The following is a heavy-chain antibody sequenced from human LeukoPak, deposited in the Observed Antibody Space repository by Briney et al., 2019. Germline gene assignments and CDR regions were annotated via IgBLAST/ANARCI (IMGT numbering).Heavy chain of an antibody. CDR2: IYYSGST. CDR3: ARRIGDFDWPTHYYYYGMDV. Sequence: SETLSLTCTVSGGSISSYYWSWIRQPPGKGLEWIGYIYYSGSTNYNPSLKSRVTISVDTSKNQFSLKLSSVTAADTAVYYCARRIGDFDWPTHYYYYGMDVWGQGTTVTVSS. CDR1: GGSISSYY. D-gene: IGHD3-9*01. J-gene: IGHJ6*02. V-gene: IGHV4-59*01.